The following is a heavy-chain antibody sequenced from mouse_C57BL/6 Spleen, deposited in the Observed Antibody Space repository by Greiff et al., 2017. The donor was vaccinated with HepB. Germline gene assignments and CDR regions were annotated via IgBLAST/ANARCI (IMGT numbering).Heavy chain of an antibody. CDR2: ISDGGSYT. CDR3: ARDVGDYGGFAY. CDR1: GFTFSSYA. V-gene: IGHV5-4*01. Sequence: EVKLVESGGGLVKPGGSLKLSCAASGFTFSSYAMSWVRQTPEKRLGWVATISDGGSYTYYPDNVKGRYTISRDNAKNNLYLQMSHRKSEDTAMYYWARDVGDYGGFAYWGQGTLVTVSA. J-gene: IGHJ3*01. D-gene: IGHD2-4*01.